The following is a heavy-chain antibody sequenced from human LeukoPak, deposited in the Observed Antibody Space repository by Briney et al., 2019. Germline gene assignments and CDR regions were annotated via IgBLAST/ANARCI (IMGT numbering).Heavy chain of an antibody. CDR1: GGSISSYY. D-gene: IGHD5-18*01. CDR2: IYYSGST. CDR3: ARGGGRGGYSYGYSY. Sequence: PSETLSLTCTVSGGSISSYYWSWIRQPPGKGLEWIGYIYYSGSTNYNPSLKSRVTISVDTSKNQFSLKLSSVTAADTAVYYCARGGGRGGYSYGYSYWGQGTLVTVSS. J-gene: IGHJ4*02. V-gene: IGHV4-59*01.